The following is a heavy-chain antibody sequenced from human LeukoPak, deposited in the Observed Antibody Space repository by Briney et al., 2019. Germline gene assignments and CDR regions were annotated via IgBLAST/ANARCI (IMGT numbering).Heavy chain of an antibody. Sequence: VASVKVSCKASGYTFTGYYMHWVRQAPGQGLEWMGWINPNSGGTNYAQKFQGRVTMTRDTSISTAYMELSRLRSDDTAVYYCARAKPPLLTGFLYYYYYGMDVWGQGTTVTVSS. J-gene: IGHJ6*02. CDR1: GYTFTGYY. V-gene: IGHV1-2*02. CDR3: ARAKPPLLTGFLYYYYYGMDV. D-gene: IGHD3-9*01. CDR2: INPNSGGT.